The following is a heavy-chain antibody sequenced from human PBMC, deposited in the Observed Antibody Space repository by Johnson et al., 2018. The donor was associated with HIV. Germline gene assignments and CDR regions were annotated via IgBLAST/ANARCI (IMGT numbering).Heavy chain of an antibody. CDR1: GFTFSSYG. Sequence: VQLVESGGGVVQPGRSLRLSCAASGFTFSSYGMHWVRQAPGKGLEWVATIRGDGSGEYYVDSLEGRFTISRDNTKNLLYLQMDNLRTADTAVYYCARDGVYSSPHDAFDIWGQGTMVTVSS. V-gene: IGHV3-7*05. CDR3: ARDGVYSSPHDAFDI. J-gene: IGHJ3*02. D-gene: IGHD3-22*01. CDR2: IRGDGSGE.